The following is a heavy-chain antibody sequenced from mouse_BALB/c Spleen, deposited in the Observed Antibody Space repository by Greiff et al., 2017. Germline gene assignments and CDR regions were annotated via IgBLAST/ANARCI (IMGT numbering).Heavy chain of an antibody. CDR2: ISSGGSYT. V-gene: IGHV5-6-4*01. Sequence: EVHLVESGGGLVKPGGSLKLSCAASGFTFSSYTMSWVRQTPEKRLEWVATISSGGSYTYYPDSVKGRFTISRDNAKNTLYLQMSSLKSEDTAMYYCTRERHNYWGQGTTLTVSS. CDR1: GFTFSSYT. J-gene: IGHJ2*01. D-gene: IGHD6-1*01. CDR3: TRERHNY.